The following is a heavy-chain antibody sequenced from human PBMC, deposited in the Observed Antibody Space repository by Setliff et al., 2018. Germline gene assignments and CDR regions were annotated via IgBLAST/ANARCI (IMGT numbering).Heavy chain of an antibody. CDR3: ATTNWDYYYMDV. CDR1: GGTFSDYY. J-gene: IGHJ6*03. V-gene: IGHV4-59*06. CDR2: ISNSGRT. Sequence: SETLSLTCAASGGTFSDYYWSWIRQHRPKGLEWIGYISNSGRTYYNPSLKSRVAISVDTSKKQLSLRLSSVTAADTAVYYCATTNWDYYYMDVWGKGSMVTVSS. D-gene: IGHD2-8*01.